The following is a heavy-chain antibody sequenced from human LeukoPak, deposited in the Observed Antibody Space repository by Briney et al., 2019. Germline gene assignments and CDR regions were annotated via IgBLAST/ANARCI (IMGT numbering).Heavy chain of an antibody. V-gene: IGHV5-51*01. CDR1: GYSFTTYW. J-gene: IGHJ3*02. CDR3: AGSYYYDSSGDHDAFDI. CDR2: IYPGDSDT. D-gene: IGHD3-22*01. Sequence: GESLKISCQGSGYSFTTYWIGWVRQMPGKGLEWMGIIYPGDSDTRYSPSFQGQVTISADKSISTAYLQWSSLKASDTAMYYCAGSYYYDSSGDHDAFDIWGQGTMVTVSS.